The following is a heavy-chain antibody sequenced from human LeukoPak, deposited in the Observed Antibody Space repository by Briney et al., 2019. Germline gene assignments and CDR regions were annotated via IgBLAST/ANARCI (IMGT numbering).Heavy chain of an antibody. CDR1: GYTFTGYY. J-gene: IGHJ4*02. CDR2: INPNSGGT. V-gene: IGHV1-2*02. D-gene: IGHD3-22*01. Sequence: ASVKVSCKASGYTFTGYYMHWVRQAPGQGLEWMGWINPNSGGTNYAQKFQGRVTMTRDTSISTAYMELSRLRSDDTAVYFCAREGGDSSGDHLDYWGQGTLVTVSS. CDR3: AREGGDSSGDHLDY.